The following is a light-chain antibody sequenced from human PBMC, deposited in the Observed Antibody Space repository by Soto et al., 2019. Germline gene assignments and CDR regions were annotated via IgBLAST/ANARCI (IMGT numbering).Light chain of an antibody. J-gene: IGKJ3*01. CDR2: AAS. V-gene: IGKV1-9*01. Sequence: IQLTQSPSSLSASVGDRVTITCRANQGISSYLAWYQQKPGKAPKLLIYAASTLQSGVPSRFSGSGSGTDLTLTISSLQPEDFATYYCQQLHSYPPFTFGPGTKVDIK. CDR1: QGISSY. CDR3: QQLHSYPPFT.